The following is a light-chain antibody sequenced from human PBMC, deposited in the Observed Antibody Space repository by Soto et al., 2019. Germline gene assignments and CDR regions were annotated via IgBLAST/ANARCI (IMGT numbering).Light chain of an antibody. J-gene: IGLJ1*01. V-gene: IGLV2-14*01. CDR2: EVS. CDR1: SSDVGGYNY. CDR3: SSYTSSSTYV. Sequence: QSALTQPAPVSGSPGQSITISCTGTSSDVGGYNYVSWYQQHPGKAPKLMIYEVSNRPSGVSNRFSGSKSGNTASLTISGLQAEDEADDYCSSYTSSSTYVFGTGTKLTVL.